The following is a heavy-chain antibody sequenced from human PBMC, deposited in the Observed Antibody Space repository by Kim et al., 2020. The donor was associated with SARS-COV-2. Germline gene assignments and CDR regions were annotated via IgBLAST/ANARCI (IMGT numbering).Heavy chain of an antibody. J-gene: IGHJ1*01. CDR2: IDNTGSGT. CDR1: GFIFTTQA. Sequence: GGSLRLSCAGSGFIFTTQAMTWVRQAPGQGLEWIAGIDNTGSGTYYAESVKGRFIISRDNSKTTVYLRMNDLRSGDTATYYCAKEVGATNAWSDVWGQGSLVTVSS. V-gene: IGHV3-23*01. D-gene: IGHD1-26*01. CDR3: AKEVGATNAWSDV.